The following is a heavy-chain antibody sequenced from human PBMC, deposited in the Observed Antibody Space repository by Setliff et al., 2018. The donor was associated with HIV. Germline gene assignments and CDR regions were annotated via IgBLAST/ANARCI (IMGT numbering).Heavy chain of an antibody. V-gene: IGHV3-74*01. D-gene: IGHD2-21*01. CDR2: INSDGSST. Sequence: GGSLRLSCEASGFTFSNYWMHWVRQVPGKGLMWVSRINSDGSSTNYADSVKGRFTVSRNNAENSLSLQMNSLRADDTAVYCCARCPYSDDYFDPWGQGTLVTVSS. CDR3: ARCPYSDDYFDP. J-gene: IGHJ5*02. CDR1: GFTFSNYW.